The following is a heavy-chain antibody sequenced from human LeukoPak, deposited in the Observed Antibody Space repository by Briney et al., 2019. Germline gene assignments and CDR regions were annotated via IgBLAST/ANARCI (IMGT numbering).Heavy chain of an antibody. V-gene: IGHV1-46*01. J-gene: IGHJ3*02. Sequence: ASVKVSCKASGYTFTSYYMHWVRQAPGQGLEWMGIINPSGGSTSYAQKFQGRVTMTRDTSTSTVYMELSSLRSEDTAVYYCAGDMTLGRWLIDWMPFDIWGQGTMVTVSS. D-gene: IGHD5-24*01. CDR2: INPSGGST. CDR3: AGDMTLGRWLIDWMPFDI. CDR1: GYTFTSYY.